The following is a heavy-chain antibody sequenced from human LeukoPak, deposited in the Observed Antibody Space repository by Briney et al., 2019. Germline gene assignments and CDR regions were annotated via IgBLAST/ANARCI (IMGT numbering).Heavy chain of an antibody. V-gene: IGHV3-23*01. CDR2: ISGSGGST. Sequence: GGSLRLSCAASGFTFSSYAMSWVRQAPGKGLEWVSAISGSGGSTYYADSVEGRFTISRDNSKNTLYLQMNNLRAEDTAVYYCAKVYSSGWFGPDYWGQGTLVTVSS. CDR1: GFTFSSYA. D-gene: IGHD6-19*01. J-gene: IGHJ4*02. CDR3: AKVYSSGWFGPDY.